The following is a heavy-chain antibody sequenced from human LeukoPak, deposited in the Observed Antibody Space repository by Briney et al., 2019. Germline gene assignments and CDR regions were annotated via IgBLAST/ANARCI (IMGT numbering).Heavy chain of an antibody. CDR3: AKDTTLPPVYYYMDV. J-gene: IGHJ6*03. CDR1: GFTFSSYG. D-gene: IGHD1-1*01. V-gene: IGHV3-30*18. CDR2: ISYDGSNK. Sequence: PGGSLRLSCAASGFTFSSYGMHWVRQAPGKGLEWVAVISYDGSNKYYADSVKGRFTISRDNSKNTLYLQMNSLRAEDTAVYYCAKDTTLPPVYYYMDVWGKGTTVTVSS.